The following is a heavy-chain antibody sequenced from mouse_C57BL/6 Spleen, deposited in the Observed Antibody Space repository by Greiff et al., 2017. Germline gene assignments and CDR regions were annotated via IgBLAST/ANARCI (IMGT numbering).Heavy chain of an antibody. V-gene: IGHV5-9*01. CDR2: ISGGSGNT. CDR3: ARQVGADWLAY. Sequence: DVMLVESGGGLVKPGGSLKLSCAASGFTFSSYTMSWVRQTPEKRLEWVANISGGSGNTYYPDSVKGRFTISRDNAKSTLYLQMSSLRSEDTALYYCARQVGADWLAYWGQGTLVTVSA. CDR1: GFTFSSYT. J-gene: IGHJ3*01.